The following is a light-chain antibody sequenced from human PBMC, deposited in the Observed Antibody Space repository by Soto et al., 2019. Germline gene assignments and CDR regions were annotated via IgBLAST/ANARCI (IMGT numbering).Light chain of an antibody. CDR1: QSVTSRH. J-gene: IGKJ2*01. V-gene: IGKV3-20*01. CDR3: QQYHTSPYT. CDR2: AAS. Sequence: EIVLTQSPGTLSLSPGERVTLSCRASQSVTSRHLAWYQQKPGQAPRLLIFAASGRPPTIPSRFSGSGSGTDFTLTISRLXXEDFAVYFCQQYHTSPYTFGQGTRLEIX.